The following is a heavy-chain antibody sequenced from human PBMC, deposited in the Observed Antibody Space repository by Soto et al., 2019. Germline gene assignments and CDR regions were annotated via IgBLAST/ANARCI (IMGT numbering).Heavy chain of an antibody. CDR2: IYYSGST. D-gene: IGHD3-10*01. Sequence: PSESLSLACIVCGASVIMGCYELNWIRHPPGKGLEWMGYIYYSGSTNYCNPSLKSRVTIPIDTSKHQFSLNLSSVTAADTAVYDCARESLARGVFGDWGQGTMVTVSS. V-gene: IGHV4-61*01. CDR3: ARESLARGVFGD. CDR1: GASVIMGCYE. J-gene: IGHJ4*02.